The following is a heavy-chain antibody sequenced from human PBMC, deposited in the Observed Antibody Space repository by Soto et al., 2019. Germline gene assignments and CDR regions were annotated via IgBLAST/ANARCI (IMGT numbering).Heavy chain of an antibody. D-gene: IGHD3-3*01. J-gene: IGHJ3*02. CDR2: IYDSGDA. V-gene: IGHV4-59*03. CDR3: VSSRTAVFGDALDI. Sequence: QVQLQQSGPGLVKPSETLSLTCSVSGGSISSYFKNWIRQAPGKGLEWIGCIYDSGDANYNPSLKSRVTISLDTSKNQFSLKLNSVTAADTAVYYCVSSRTAVFGDALDIWALGTIVTVSS. CDR1: GGSISSYF.